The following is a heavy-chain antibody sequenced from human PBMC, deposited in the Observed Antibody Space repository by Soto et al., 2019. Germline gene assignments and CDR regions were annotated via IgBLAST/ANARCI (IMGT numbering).Heavy chain of an antibody. V-gene: IGHV4-59*02. Sequence: LSLTCTVSGDSVNNHYWSWIRQPPGKRLEWIGCIYYTGSTTYNPSLETRVTMSVDTSKNQFSLKLNSVNAADTAVYYCAKYRRTEAEGFTLDYWGRGTLVTVSS. J-gene: IGHJ4*02. CDR1: GDSVNNHY. D-gene: IGHD6-13*01. CDR2: IYYTGST. CDR3: AKYRRTEAEGFTLDY.